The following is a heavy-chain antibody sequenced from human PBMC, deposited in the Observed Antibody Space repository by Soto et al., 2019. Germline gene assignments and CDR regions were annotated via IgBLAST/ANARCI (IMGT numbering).Heavy chain of an antibody. V-gene: IGHV4-34*01. CDR2: INHSGST. Sequence: SETLSLTCAVYGGSFSGYYWSWIRQPPGKGLEWIGEINHSGSTNYNPSLKSRVTISVDTSKNQFSLKLSSVTAADTAVYYCARGGGAGYSSSWYPIDYYYYGMDVWGQGTTVTVSS. CDR1: GGSFSGYY. D-gene: IGHD6-13*01. J-gene: IGHJ6*02. CDR3: ARGGGAGYSSSWYPIDYYYYGMDV.